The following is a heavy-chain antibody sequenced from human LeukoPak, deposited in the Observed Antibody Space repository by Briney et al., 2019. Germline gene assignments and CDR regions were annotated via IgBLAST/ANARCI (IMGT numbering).Heavy chain of an antibody. CDR1: GFTFSSYG. V-gene: IGHV3-21*01. Sequence: PGGSLRLSCAASGFTFSSYGMHWVRQAPGKGLEWVSSISSSSSYIYYADSVKGRFTISRDNAKNSLYLQMNSLRAEDTAVYYCARDPPGRYCSSTSCYKWNWGQGTLVTVSS. CDR3: ARDPPGRYCSSTSCYKWN. CDR2: ISSSSSYI. D-gene: IGHD2-2*01. J-gene: IGHJ4*02.